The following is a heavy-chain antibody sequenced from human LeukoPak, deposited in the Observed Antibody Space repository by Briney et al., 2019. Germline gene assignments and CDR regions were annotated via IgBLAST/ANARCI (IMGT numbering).Heavy chain of an antibody. CDR1: GGSFSGYY. V-gene: IGHV4-34*01. Sequence: SETLSLTCAVHGGSFSGYYWSWFRQHPGQGLEWIGEVNHSGTARYNPSLESRVTISVDTSKSQSSLNVYFVTAADTAVYYCASLNPFSGRRNAFDIWGQGAMVTVSS. CDR2: VNHSGTA. CDR3: ASLNPFSGRRNAFDI. J-gene: IGHJ3*02. D-gene: IGHD1-26*01.